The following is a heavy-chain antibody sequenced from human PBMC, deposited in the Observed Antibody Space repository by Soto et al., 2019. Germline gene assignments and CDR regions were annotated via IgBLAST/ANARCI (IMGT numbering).Heavy chain of an antibody. J-gene: IGHJ4*02. D-gene: IGHD3-22*01. Sequence: GGSLRLSCADSGFSFSTYSMSWVRQTPGKGLEWVSAITATGDRTYYADSVTGRFTISRDNSKKTHYLQMTSLRAENTAIYYCATMNGYFEYWGQGTPVTVSS. CDR1: GFSFSTYS. CDR3: ATMNGYFEY. V-gene: IGHV3-23*01. CDR2: ITATGDRT.